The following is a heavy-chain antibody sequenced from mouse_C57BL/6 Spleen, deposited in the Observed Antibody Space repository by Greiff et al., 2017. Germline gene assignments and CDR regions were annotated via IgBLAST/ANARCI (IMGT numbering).Heavy chain of an antibody. CDR2: IYPGSGST. V-gene: IGHV1-55*01. CDR1: GYTFTSYW. J-gene: IGHJ1*03. CDR3: ARRMVWYFDV. D-gene: IGHD1-1*02. Sequence: VQLQQSGAELVKPGASVKMSCKASGYTFTSYWITWVKQRPGQGLEWIGDIYPGSGSTNYNEKFKSKATLTVDTSSSTAYMQLSSLTSEDSAVYYCARRMVWYFDVWGKGTTVTVSS.